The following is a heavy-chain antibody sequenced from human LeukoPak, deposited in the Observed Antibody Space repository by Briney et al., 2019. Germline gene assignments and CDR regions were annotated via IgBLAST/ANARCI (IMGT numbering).Heavy chain of an antibody. Sequence: SETLSLTCTVSNYYVSSGFHWGWIRQSPEKGLEWIGSISYSGTTYYSPSLKSRVTISVDTSKNQFSLKLSSVTAADTAVYYCARSRGTVVSGYYYYMDVWGKGTAVTVSS. D-gene: IGHD1-1*01. CDR3: ARSRGTVVSGYYYYMDV. J-gene: IGHJ6*03. CDR2: ISYSGTT. V-gene: IGHV4-38-2*02. CDR1: NYYVSSGFH.